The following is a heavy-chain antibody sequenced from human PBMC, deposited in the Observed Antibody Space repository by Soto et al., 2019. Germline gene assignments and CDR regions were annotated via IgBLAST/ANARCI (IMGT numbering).Heavy chain of an antibody. CDR1: GFTFSNYG. CDR2: IWYDGNNK. V-gene: IGHV3-33*01. D-gene: IGHD5-12*01. J-gene: IGHJ4*02. Sequence: GGSLRLSCAASGFTFSNYGMHWVRQAPGKGLEWVAVIWYDGNNKYYADSVKGRFTISRDNSNNTLYVQMTSLRAEDTAVYYCARGLHSLFDYWGQGTLVTVYS. CDR3: ARGLHSLFDY.